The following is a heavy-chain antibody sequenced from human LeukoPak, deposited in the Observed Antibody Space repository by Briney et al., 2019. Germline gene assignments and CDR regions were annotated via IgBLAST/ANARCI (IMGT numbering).Heavy chain of an antibody. CDR3: ANVEGIAARGLDY. CDR1: GFTFSTFW. CDR2: INHDGSST. V-gene: IGHV3-74*01. Sequence: HPGGSLRLSCATSGFTFSTFWMHWVRQAPGKGLVWVSRINHDGSSTNYADSVKGRFTISRDNAKNTLHLQMNSLRAEETAVYYCANVEGIAARGLDYWGQGTLVTVSS. J-gene: IGHJ4*02. D-gene: IGHD6-6*01.